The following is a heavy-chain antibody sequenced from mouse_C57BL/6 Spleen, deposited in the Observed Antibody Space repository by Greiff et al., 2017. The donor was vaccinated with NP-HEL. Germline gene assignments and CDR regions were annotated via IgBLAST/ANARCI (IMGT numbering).Heavy chain of an antibody. CDR1: GFTFSDYG. J-gene: IGHJ1*03. CDR3: ARPESNYDFDV. V-gene: IGHV5-17*01. D-gene: IGHD2-5*01. CDR2: ISSGSSTI. Sequence: VQLQQSGGGLVKPGGSLKLSCAASGFTFSDYGMHWVRQAPEKGLEWVAYISSGSSTIYYADTVKGRFTISRDNAKNTLFLQMTSLRSEDTAMYYCARPESNYDFDVWGTGTTVTVSS.